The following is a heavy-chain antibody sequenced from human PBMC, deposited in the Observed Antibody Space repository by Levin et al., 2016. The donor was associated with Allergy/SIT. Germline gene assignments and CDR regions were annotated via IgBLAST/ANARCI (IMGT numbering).Heavy chain of an antibody. CDR2: ISSSSGYI. CDR1: GFTFSRYS. J-gene: IGHJ3*02. V-gene: IGHV3-21*01. CDR3: ANWGMDFDSSAYYYLDAFDI. Sequence: GGSLRLSCAASGFTFSRYSMNWVRQAPDKGLEWVSSISSSSGYIYYADSVKGRFTISRDDAKNSLFLQMNSLRAEDTAVYYCANWGMDFDSSAYYYLDAFDIWGQGTMVIVSS. D-gene: IGHD3-22*01.